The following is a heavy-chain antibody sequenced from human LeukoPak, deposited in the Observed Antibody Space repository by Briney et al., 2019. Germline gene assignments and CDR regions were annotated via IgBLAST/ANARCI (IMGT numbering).Heavy chain of an antibody. D-gene: IGHD6-13*01. CDR3: ARGPQGSVPAAGTIYYYYMDV. Sequence: GSLRLSCAASGFTFSNYGMSWVRQSPGRGLEWLGNIFYNGSPYYNPSLKSRVAISVDTSKNQFSLKLSSVTAADTAVYYCARGPQGSVPAAGTIYYYYMDVWGKGTTVTVSS. J-gene: IGHJ6*03. V-gene: IGHV4-59*01. CDR1: GFTFSNYG. CDR2: IFYNGSP.